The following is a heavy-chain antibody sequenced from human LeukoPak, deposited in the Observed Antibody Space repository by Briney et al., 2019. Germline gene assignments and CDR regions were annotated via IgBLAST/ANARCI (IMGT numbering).Heavy chain of an antibody. D-gene: IGHD1-26*01. V-gene: IGHV3-21*06. CDR2: ITSSSYI. CDR1: GFTFSTYN. Sequence: GGSLRLSCAASGFTFSTYNMNWVRQAPGKGPECVSSITSSSYIYYADSVKGRFTISRDNAKNSLYLQMDSLRVEETAVYYCARDPYSGSYGPYYYYYMDVWGKGTTVTISS. CDR3: ARDPYSGSYGPYYYYYMDV. J-gene: IGHJ6*03.